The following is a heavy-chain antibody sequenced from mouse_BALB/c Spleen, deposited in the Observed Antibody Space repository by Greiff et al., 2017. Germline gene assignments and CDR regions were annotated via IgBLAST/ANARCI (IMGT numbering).Heavy chain of an antibody. J-gene: IGHJ4*01. CDR1: GFNIKDTY. CDR2: IDPANGNT. CDR3: ASYDGYYSYAMDY. Sequence: EVQLQQSGAELVKPGASVKLSCTASGFNIKDTYMHWVKQRPEQGLEWIGRIDPANGNTKYDPKFQGKATITADTSSNTAYLQLSSLTSEDTAVYYCASYDGYYSYAMDYWGQGTSVTVSS. D-gene: IGHD2-3*01. V-gene: IGHV14-3*02.